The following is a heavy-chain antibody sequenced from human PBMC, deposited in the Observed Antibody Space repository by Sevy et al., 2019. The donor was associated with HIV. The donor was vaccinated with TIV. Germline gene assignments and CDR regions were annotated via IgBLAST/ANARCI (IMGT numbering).Heavy chain of an antibody. CDR1: GGSISSSSYY. V-gene: IGHV4-39*01. CDR3: ARHPVPRTFFPLGEYYFDY. J-gene: IGHJ4*02. Sequence: SETLSLTCTVSGGSISSSSYYWGWIRQRPGKGLEWIESIYYSGSAYYNPSLKSRVTISVDTSKNQFSLKLSSVTAADTAVYYCARHPVPRTFFPLGEYYFDYWGQGTLVTVSS. D-gene: IGHD1-26*01. CDR2: IYYSGSA.